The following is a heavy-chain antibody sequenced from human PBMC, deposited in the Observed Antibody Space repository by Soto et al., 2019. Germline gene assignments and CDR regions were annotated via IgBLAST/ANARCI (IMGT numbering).Heavy chain of an antibody. D-gene: IGHD2-21*02. CDR2: ISSSGSTI. Sequence: PGGSLRLSCAASGFTFSSYEMNWVRQAPGKGLEWVSYISSSGSTIYYADSVKGRFTISRDNAKNSLYLQMNSLRAEDTAVYYCARDRAGYCGGDCYPYNWFDPWGQGTLVTVSS. CDR1: GFTFSSYE. J-gene: IGHJ5*02. CDR3: ARDRAGYCGGDCYPYNWFDP. V-gene: IGHV3-48*03.